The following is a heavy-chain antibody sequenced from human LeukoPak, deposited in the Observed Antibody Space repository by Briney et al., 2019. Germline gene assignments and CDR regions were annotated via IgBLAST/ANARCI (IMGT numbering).Heavy chain of an antibody. V-gene: IGHV3-23*01. Sequence: GGSLRLSCAASGFTFSSYAMSWVRQAPGKGLEWVSAISGSGGSTYYADPVKGRFTISRDNSKNTLYLQMNSLRAEDTAVYYCVKQFSGWLDYYYYGMDVWGQGTTVTVSS. CDR3: VKQFSGWLDYYYYGMDV. D-gene: IGHD6-19*01. CDR2: ISGSGGST. J-gene: IGHJ6*02. CDR1: GFTFSSYA.